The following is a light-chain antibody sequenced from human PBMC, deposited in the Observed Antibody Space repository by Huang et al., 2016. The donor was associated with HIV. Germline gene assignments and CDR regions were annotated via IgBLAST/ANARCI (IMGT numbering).Light chain of an antibody. V-gene: IGKV3-20*01. Sequence: EIVLTQSPGTLSLSPGERATLSCRASQSVSSSYLAWYQQKPGQAPRLLIYGASSRATGIPDRCSGSGAGTDFTLTISRREPEDFAVYYCQQYGSSPQTFGQGTKVEIK. CDR2: GAS. CDR3: QQYGSSPQT. J-gene: IGKJ1*01. CDR1: QSVSSSY.